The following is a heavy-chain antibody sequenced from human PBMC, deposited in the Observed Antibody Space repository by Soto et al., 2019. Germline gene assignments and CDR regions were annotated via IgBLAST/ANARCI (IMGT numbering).Heavy chain of an antibody. CDR2: ISYDGSNK. J-gene: IGHJ6*02. CDR3: ARVRPEAARRVYYYYGMDV. D-gene: IGHD6-6*01. CDR1: GFTFSSYA. V-gene: IGHV3-30-3*01. Sequence: PGGSLRLSCAASGFTFSSYAMHWVRQAPGKGLEWVAVISYDGSNKYYADSVKGRFTISRDNSKNTLYLQMNSLRAEDTAVYYCARVRPEAARRVYYYYGMDVWGQGTTVTVSS.